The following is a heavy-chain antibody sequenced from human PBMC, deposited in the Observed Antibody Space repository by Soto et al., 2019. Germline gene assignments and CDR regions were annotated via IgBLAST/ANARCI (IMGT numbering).Heavy chain of an antibody. CDR1: GYNFATYW. J-gene: IGHJ6*02. D-gene: IGHD5-18*01. Sequence: GASLKISCQGSGYNFATYWIAWVRQLPGKGPEWMGIIYPGDSDTSYSPSFQGQVTISVDKSISTAYLQWNSLKASDTAVYYCARRGYSYGLDVWGQGPRSPS. CDR3: ARRGYSYGLDV. CDR2: IYPGDSDT. V-gene: IGHV5-51*01.